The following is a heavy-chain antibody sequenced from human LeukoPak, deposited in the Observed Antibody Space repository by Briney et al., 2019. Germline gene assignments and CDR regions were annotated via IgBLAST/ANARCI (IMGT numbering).Heavy chain of an antibody. J-gene: IGHJ5*02. D-gene: IGHD6-13*01. Sequence: PSETLSLTCAVYGGSFSGYYWSWIRQPPGKGLEWIGEINHSGSTNYNPSLKSQVTISVDTSKNQFSLKLSSVTAADTAVYYCARERRRGIAAAGTPGFDPWGQGTLVTVSS. CDR2: INHSGST. V-gene: IGHV4-34*01. CDR1: GGSFSGYY. CDR3: ARERRRGIAAAGTPGFDP.